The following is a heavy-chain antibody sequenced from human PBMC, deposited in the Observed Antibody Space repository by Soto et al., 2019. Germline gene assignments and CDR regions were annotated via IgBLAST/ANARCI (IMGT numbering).Heavy chain of an antibody. J-gene: IGHJ6*02. CDR3: ARELGSERYYYGMDV. CDR2: IIPIFGTA. V-gene: IGHV1-69*13. Sequence: ASVKVSCKASGGTFSSYAISWVRQAPGQGLEWMGGIIPIFGTANYAQKFQGRVTITADESTSTAYMELSSLRSEDTAMYYCARELGSERYYYGMDVWGQGTTVTVSS. D-gene: IGHD7-27*01. CDR1: GGTFSSYA.